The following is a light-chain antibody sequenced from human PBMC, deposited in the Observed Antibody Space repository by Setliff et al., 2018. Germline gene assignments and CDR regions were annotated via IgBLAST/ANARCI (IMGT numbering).Light chain of an antibody. Sequence: QSVLTQPASVSGSPGQSITISCTGTTNDVDYNYVSWYQQHPGKAPKLMIYDVSNRPSAVSDRFSGSKSGNTASLTISGLQSEDEADYYCASYTATSTPLYVFGTGTKVTVL. CDR1: TNDVDYNY. CDR2: DVS. J-gene: IGLJ1*01. CDR3: ASYTATSTPLYV. V-gene: IGLV2-14*03.